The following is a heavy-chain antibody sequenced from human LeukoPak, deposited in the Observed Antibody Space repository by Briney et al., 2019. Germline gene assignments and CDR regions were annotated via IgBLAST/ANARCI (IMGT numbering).Heavy chain of an antibody. CDR1: GGSISSYY. D-gene: IGHD3-9*01. Sequence: PSETLSLTCTVSGGSISSYYWSWIRQPPGKGLEWIGYIYYSGSTNYNPSLKSRVTISVDTSKNQFSLKLSSVTAADTAVYYCASTDILTGYYIDYWGQGTLVTVSS. V-gene: IGHV4-59*01. J-gene: IGHJ4*02. CDR2: IYYSGST. CDR3: ASTDILTGYYIDY.